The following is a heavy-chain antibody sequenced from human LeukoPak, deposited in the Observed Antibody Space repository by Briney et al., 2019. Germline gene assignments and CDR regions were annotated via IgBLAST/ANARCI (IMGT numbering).Heavy chain of an antibody. Sequence: PGGSLRLSCAASGFTFSSYAMSWVRQAPGKGLEWVSAISGSGGSTYYADSVRGRFTISGGNSKNTLYLQMNSLRAEDTAVYYCAKDTAVAGAYYFDYWGQGTLVTVSS. CDR2: ISGSGGST. CDR3: AKDTAVAGAYYFDY. CDR1: GFTFSSYA. J-gene: IGHJ4*02. D-gene: IGHD6-19*01. V-gene: IGHV3-23*01.